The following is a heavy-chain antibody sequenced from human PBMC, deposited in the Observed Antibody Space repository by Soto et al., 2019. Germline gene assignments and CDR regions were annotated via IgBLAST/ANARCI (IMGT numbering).Heavy chain of an antibody. CDR2: IYPGDSDA. CDR1: GYDFASYW. Sequence: PGESLKISCKGSGYDFASYWIGWVRQMPGKGLEYMAIIYPGDSDAKYSPSFQGHVSISADKSANSTSLQWRSLRASDSAMYFCARQGWTLTTKNPFGIWGQGTRVTLSS. J-gene: IGHJ4*02. V-gene: IGHV5-51*01. CDR3: ARQGWTLTTKNPFGI. D-gene: IGHD4-17*01.